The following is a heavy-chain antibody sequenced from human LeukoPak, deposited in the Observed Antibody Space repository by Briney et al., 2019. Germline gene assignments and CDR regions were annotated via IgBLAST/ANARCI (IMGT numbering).Heavy chain of an antibody. CDR2: LTGSGATT. D-gene: IGHD5/OR15-5a*01. CDR1: GFTFGSYA. V-gene: IGHV3-23*01. CDR3: AKEDIVSTMGNIDY. J-gene: IGHJ4*02. Sequence: GGSLRLSCAASGFTFGSYAMSWVRQAPGKGLEWVSALTGSGATTNYADSVKGRFTISRDNSKNTLFLQMNSLRAEDTAVYYCAKEDIVSTMGNIDYWGQGTPVTVSS.